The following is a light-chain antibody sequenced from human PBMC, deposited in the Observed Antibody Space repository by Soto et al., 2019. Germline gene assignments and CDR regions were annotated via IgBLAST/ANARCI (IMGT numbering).Light chain of an antibody. V-gene: IGLV4-60*03. Sequence: QPVLTQSSSASASLGSSVKLTCTLSSGHSSDIIAWHQQQPGKAPRFLMKVEASGSYNKGSGVPDRFSGSRSGADRYLTISNLQSEDEADYYCETWDSNTRVFGGGTQLTVL. CDR3: ETWDSNTRV. CDR2: VEASGSY. J-gene: IGLJ2*01. CDR1: SGHSSDI.